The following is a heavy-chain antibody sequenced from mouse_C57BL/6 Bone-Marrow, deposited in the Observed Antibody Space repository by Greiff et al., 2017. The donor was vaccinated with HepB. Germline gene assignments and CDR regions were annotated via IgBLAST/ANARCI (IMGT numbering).Heavy chain of an antibody. Sequence: EVKLQESGPGLVKPSQSLSLTCSVTGYSITSGYYWNWIRQFPGNKLEWMGYISYDGNNNYNPSLKNRISITRDTSKNQFFLKLNSVTTEDTATYYCATRGRTYWGQGTLVTVSA. CDR3: ATRGRTY. J-gene: IGHJ3*01. D-gene: IGHD1-1*01. V-gene: IGHV3-6*01. CDR2: ISYDGNN. CDR1: GYSITSGYY.